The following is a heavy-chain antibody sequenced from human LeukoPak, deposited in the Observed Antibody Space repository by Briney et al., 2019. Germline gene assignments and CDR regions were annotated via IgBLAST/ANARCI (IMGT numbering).Heavy chain of an antibody. J-gene: IGHJ4*02. CDR3: AKGYSSGWFFFDY. Sequence: PGGSLRLSCAVSGFTFSSYAMTWVRQAPGKGLEWVSGISRSDDSTSYADSVKGRFTISRGNSKNTLYLQMNSLRADDTAVYYCAKGYSSGWFFFDYWGQGTLVTVSS. CDR1: GFTFSSYA. V-gene: IGHV3-23*01. D-gene: IGHD6-19*01. CDR2: ISRSDDST.